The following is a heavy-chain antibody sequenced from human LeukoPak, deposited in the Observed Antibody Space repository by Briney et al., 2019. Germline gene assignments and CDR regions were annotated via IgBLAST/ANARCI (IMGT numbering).Heavy chain of an antibody. CDR2: IKQDGSEK. CDR1: GFTFSSYW. Sequence: PGGSLRLSCAASGFTFSSYWMSWVRQAPGKGLEWVANIKQDGSEKYYVDSVKGRFTISRDNAKNSLYLQMNSLRAEDTAVYYCAREIIVGATQTYYYYYGMDVWGQGTTVTVSS. V-gene: IGHV3-7*01. CDR3: AREIIVGATQTYYYYYGMDV. J-gene: IGHJ6*02. D-gene: IGHD1-26*01.